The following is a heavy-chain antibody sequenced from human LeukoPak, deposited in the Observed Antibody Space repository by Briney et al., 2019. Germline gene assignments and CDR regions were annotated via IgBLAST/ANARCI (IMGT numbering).Heavy chain of an antibody. J-gene: IGHJ4*02. CDR2: IWYDGSNK. D-gene: IGHD3-22*01. CDR3: ARDHYDSSGYQRLGYYFDY. Sequence: GGSLRLSCAASGFTFSSYGMHWVRQAPGKGLEWVAVIWYDGSNKYYADSVKGRFTISRDNSKNTLYLQMNSLRAEDTAVYYCARDHYDSSGYQRLGYYFDYWGQGTLVTVSS. CDR1: GFTFSSYG. V-gene: IGHV3-33*01.